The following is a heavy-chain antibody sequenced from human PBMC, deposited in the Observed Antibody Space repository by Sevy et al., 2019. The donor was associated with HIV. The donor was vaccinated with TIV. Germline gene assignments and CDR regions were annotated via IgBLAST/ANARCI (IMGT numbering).Heavy chain of an antibody. V-gene: IGHV3-21*01. CDR2: ISSSSNYI. Sequence: GGCLRLSCAASGFTFSSYSMNWVRQAPGKGLEWISSISSSSNYIYYADSVKVRFTISRDNAQNSLYLQMNSLRAEDTTVYYCARDLIRTLWYFDLWGRGTVVTVSS. D-gene: IGHD3-22*01. CDR1: GFTFSSYS. CDR3: ARDLIRTLWYFDL. J-gene: IGHJ2*01.